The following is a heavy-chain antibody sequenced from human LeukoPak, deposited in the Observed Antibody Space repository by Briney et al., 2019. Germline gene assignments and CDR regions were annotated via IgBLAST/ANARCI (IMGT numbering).Heavy chain of an antibody. CDR3: ARGSGWYGEGNWFDP. V-gene: IGHV3-21*01. Sequence: GGSLRLSCAASGFTFSSYSMNWVRQAPGKGLEWVSSISSSSSYIYYADSVNGRFTISRDNAKNSLYLQMNSLRAEDTAVYYCARGSGWYGEGNWFDPWGQGTLVTVSS. CDR1: GFTFSSYS. J-gene: IGHJ5*02. CDR2: ISSSSSYI. D-gene: IGHD6-19*01.